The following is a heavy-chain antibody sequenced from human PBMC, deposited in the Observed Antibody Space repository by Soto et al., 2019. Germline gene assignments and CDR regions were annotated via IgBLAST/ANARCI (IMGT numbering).Heavy chain of an antibody. D-gene: IGHD2-21*01. CDR3: ARSSDYVDY. J-gene: IGHJ4*02. CDR2: IKQDGSEK. V-gene: IGHV3-7*01. CDR1: GFTFSTYW. Sequence: GGSLRLSCAASGFTFSTYWMHWVRQAPGKGLEWVAKIKQDGSEKYYVDSVKGRFTISRDNAKNSLYLQMNSLRAEDTAVYYCARSSDYVDYWGQGILVTVSS.